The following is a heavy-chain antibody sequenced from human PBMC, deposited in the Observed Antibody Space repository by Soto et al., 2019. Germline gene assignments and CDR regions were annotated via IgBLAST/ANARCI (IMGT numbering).Heavy chain of an antibody. D-gene: IGHD5-12*01. V-gene: IGHV1-69*13. CDR1: GGTFSSYA. CDR3: VRAPDIVATNYAFDI. J-gene: IGHJ3*02. CDR2: IIPIFGTA. Sequence: ASVKVSCKASGGTFSSYAISWVRQAPGQGLEWMGGIIPIFGTANYAQKFQGRVTITADESTSTAYMELSSLRSEDTAVYYCVRAPDIVATNYAFDIWGQGTMVTVSS.